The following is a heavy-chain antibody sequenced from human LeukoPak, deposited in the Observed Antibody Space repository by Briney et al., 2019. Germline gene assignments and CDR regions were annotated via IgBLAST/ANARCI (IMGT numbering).Heavy chain of an antibody. CDR2: IYPGDSDT. CDR1: GYNFSIYW. Sequence: GESLKISCKGSGYNFSIYWIGWVRRMPGKGLEWMGIIYPGDSDTTYSPSFQGQVTISADKSISTAYLQWSSLKASDTAMYYCARRYCSGGSCGFDYWGQGTLVTVSS. D-gene: IGHD2-15*01. CDR3: ARRYCSGGSCGFDY. J-gene: IGHJ4*02. V-gene: IGHV5-51*01.